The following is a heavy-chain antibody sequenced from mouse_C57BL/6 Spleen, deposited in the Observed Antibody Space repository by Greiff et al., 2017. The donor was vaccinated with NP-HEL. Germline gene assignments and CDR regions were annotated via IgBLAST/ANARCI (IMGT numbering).Heavy chain of an antibody. CDR2: IDPSDSYT. J-gene: IGHJ3*01. CDR1: GYTFTSYW. Sequence: QVQLKQPGAELVMPGASVKLSCKASGYTFTSYWMHWVKQRPGQGLEWIGEIDPSDSYTNYNQKFKGKSTLTVDKSSSTAYMQLSSLTSEDSAVYYCASYYYGSSYEAWFAYWGQGTLVTVSA. CDR3: ASYYYGSSYEAWFAY. V-gene: IGHV1-69*01. D-gene: IGHD1-1*01.